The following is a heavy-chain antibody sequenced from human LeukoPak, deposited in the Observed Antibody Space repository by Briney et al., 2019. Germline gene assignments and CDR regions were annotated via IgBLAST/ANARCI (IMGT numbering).Heavy chain of an antibody. CDR1: GGSLSSGSDY. J-gene: IGHJ5*02. V-gene: IGHV4-61*02. Sequence: SETLSLTCTVSGGSLSSGSDYWSWIRQPAGKGLEWIGRIYISGSSNYNPSLKSRVTISLDTSKNQFSVKLSSVTAADTAVYYCARQWSGHSYGSDWFDPWGQGTLVTVSS. CDR2: IYISGSS. CDR3: ARQWSGHSYGSDWFDP. D-gene: IGHD5-18*01.